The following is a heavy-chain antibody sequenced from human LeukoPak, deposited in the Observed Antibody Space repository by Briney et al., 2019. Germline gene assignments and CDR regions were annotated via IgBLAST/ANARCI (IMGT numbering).Heavy chain of an antibody. J-gene: IGHJ4*02. V-gene: IGHV3-53*04. CDR2: ISGGGNT. CDR1: GFTVYNNG. CDR3: ARAFGGSYPYYFDY. Sequence: GGSLRLSCAASGFTVYNNGLSWFRQAPGKGLEWVSDISGGGNTYYADSVKGRFTISRHNSKNTLYLQMNSLRAEDTAVYYCARAFGGSYPYYFDYWGQGTLVTVSS. D-gene: IGHD1-26*01.